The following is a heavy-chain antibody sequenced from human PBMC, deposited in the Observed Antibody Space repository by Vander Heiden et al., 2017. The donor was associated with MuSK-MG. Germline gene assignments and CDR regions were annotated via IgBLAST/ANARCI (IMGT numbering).Heavy chain of an antibody. CDR3: ASWGAPGYCSSTSCYTLGWFDP. J-gene: IGHJ5*02. V-gene: IGHV1-69*01. Sequence: QVQLVQSGAEVKKPGSSVKVSCKASGGTFSSYANSWVGQAPGQGLEWMGGIIPIFGTANYAQKFQGRVTMTADESTSTAYMELSSLRSEDTAVYYCASWGAPGYCSSTSCYTLGWFDPWGQGTLVTVSS. CDR2: IIPIFGTA. CDR1: GGTFSSYA. D-gene: IGHD2-2*01.